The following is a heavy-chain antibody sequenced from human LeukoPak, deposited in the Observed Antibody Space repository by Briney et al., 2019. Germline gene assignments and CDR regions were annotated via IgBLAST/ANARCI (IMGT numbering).Heavy chain of an antibody. Sequence: PGGSLRLSCTASGFTFGDYAMNWVRQAPGKGLEWVFYISSSGSTIYYADSVKGRFTISRDNAKNSLYLQMNSLRAEDTAVYYCASYFWSGYYGGWFDPWGQGTLVTVSS. J-gene: IGHJ5*02. CDR2: ISSSGSTI. CDR1: GFTFGDYA. D-gene: IGHD3-3*01. CDR3: ASYFWSGYYGGWFDP. V-gene: IGHV3-48*03.